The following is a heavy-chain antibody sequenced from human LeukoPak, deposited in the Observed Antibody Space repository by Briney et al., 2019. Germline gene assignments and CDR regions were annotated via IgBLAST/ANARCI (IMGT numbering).Heavy chain of an antibody. Sequence: GGSLRLSCAASGFIFSNYGMHWVRQAPGKGLDWVAVIWYDGSYKYYADSVKGRFTISRDNSKNTLYLQMNSLRAEDTAIYYCAKVVQYTASTGTGLHYWGQGTLVTVSS. CDR2: IWYDGSYK. J-gene: IGHJ4*02. V-gene: IGHV3-33*06. D-gene: IGHD6-13*01. CDR1: GFIFSNYG. CDR3: AKVVQYTASTGTGLHY.